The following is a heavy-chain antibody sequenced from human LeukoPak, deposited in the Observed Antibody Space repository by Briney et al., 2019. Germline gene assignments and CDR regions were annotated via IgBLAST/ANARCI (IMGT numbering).Heavy chain of an antibody. J-gene: IGHJ4*02. CDR1: GFTFSSYE. V-gene: IGHV3-48*03. Sequence: GGSLRLSCAASGFTFSSYEMNWVRQAPGKGLEWGSYISSSVSAIYYADSLTGRFTISRDNAKNSLYLQMNSLRAEDTAVYYCARAIGWQGYDYWGQGTLVTVSS. D-gene: IGHD6-19*01. CDR3: ARAIGWQGYDY. CDR2: ISSSVSAI.